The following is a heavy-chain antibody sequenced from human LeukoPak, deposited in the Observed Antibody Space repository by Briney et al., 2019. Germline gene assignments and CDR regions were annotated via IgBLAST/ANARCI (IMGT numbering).Heavy chain of an antibody. Sequence: GGSLRLSCAASGFTFSSYNMNWVRQAPGKGLEWVSSISSSSSYIYYADSVKGRFTISRDNAKNSLYLQMNSLRAEDTAVYYCARDGSGRVPEMSAPDYWGQGTLVTVSS. CDR2: ISSSSSYI. J-gene: IGHJ4*02. CDR3: ARDGSGRVPEMSAPDY. V-gene: IGHV3-21*01. D-gene: IGHD3-10*01. CDR1: GFTFSSYN.